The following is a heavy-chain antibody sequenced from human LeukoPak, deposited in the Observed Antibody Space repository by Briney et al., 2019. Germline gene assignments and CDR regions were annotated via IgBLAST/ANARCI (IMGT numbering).Heavy chain of an antibody. V-gene: IGHV1-2*02. CDR3: ASVNWNDAADYINV. CDR1: GYTFTGYY. J-gene: IGHJ6*03. Sequence: ASVKVSCKASGYTFTGYYMHWVRQAPGQGLEWMGWINPNSGGTNYAQKFQGRVTMTRDTSISTAYMELSRLRSDDTAVYYCASVNWNDAADYINVWGKGTTVTISS. CDR2: INPNSGGT. D-gene: IGHD1-1*01.